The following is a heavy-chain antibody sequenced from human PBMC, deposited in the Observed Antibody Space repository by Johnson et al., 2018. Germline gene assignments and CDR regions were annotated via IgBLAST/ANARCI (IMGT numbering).Heavy chain of an antibody. Sequence: QVQLVQSGAEVKKPGASVKVSCKASGYTLSKYDINWVRQAAGQGLEWMGWMNADPGNTGYAQNFQGRVSMTRNTSIGTAYMELSSLRSDDTAVYYCARGFRDSSGKEYFQHWGQGTVITVSS. CDR1: GYTLSKYD. CDR3: ARGFRDSSGKEYFQH. CDR2: MNADPGNT. D-gene: IGHD3-22*01. J-gene: IGHJ1*01. V-gene: IGHV1-8*01.